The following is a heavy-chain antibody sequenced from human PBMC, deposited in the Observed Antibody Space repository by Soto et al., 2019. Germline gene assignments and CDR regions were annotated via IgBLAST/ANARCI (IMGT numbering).Heavy chain of an antibody. CDR3: ARVGYSSSWGYFDY. V-gene: IGHV4-59*01. Sequence: QVQLQESGPGLVKPSETLSLTCTVSGGSISSYYWSWIRQPPGKGLEWIGYIYYSGSTNYNPSLKSRVTISVDTSKNQFSLKLSSVTAADTAVYYCARVGYSSSWGYFDYWGQGTLVTVSS. CDR1: GGSISSYY. J-gene: IGHJ4*02. CDR2: IYYSGST. D-gene: IGHD6-13*01.